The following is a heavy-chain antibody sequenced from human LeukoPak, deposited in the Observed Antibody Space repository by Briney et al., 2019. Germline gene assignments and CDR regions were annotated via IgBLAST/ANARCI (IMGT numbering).Heavy chain of an antibody. Sequence: GRSLRLSCAASGFTFSSYAMHWVRQAPGKGLEWVAVISYDGSNKYYADSVKGRFTISRDNSKNTLYLQMNSLRAEDTAVYYCAASYYYDSSGYYSPGYWGQGTLVTVSS. CDR3: AASYYYDSSGYYSPGY. CDR1: GFTFSSYA. V-gene: IGHV3-30-3*01. D-gene: IGHD3-22*01. CDR2: ISYDGSNK. J-gene: IGHJ4*02.